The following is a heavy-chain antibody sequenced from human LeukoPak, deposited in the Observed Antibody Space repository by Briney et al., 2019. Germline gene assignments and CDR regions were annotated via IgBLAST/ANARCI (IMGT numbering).Heavy chain of an antibody. CDR1: GGSISSYY. J-gene: IGHJ4*02. CDR2: IYYSGST. Sequence: PSETLSLTCTVSGGSISSYYWSWIRQPPWKGLEWIGYIYYSGSTNYNPSLKSRVTISVDTSKNQFSLKLSSVTAADTAVYYCARAGRCSGGSCQFDYWGQGTLVTVSS. D-gene: IGHD2-15*01. V-gene: IGHV4-59*01. CDR3: ARAGRCSGGSCQFDY.